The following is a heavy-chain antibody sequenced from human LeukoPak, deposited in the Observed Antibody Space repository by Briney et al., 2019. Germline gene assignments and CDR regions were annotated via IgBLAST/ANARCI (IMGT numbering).Heavy chain of an antibody. CDR1: GFTFSSYW. V-gene: IGHV3-7*01. D-gene: IGHD2-15*01. J-gene: IGHJ3*02. Sequence: GGSLRLSCAASGFTFSSYWMSWVRQAPGKGLEWGANIKQDGSEKYYVDSVKGRFTISRDNAKNSLYLQMNSLRAEDTAVYYCARVCSGGSCYPLGDAFDIWGQGTMVTVSS. CDR2: IKQDGSEK. CDR3: ARVCSGGSCYPLGDAFDI.